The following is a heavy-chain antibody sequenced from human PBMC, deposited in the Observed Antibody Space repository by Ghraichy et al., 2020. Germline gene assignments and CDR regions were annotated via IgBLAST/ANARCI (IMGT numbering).Heavy chain of an antibody. V-gene: IGHV4-4*07. CDR1: GGSMSDHY. J-gene: IGHJ3*01. Sequence: SETLSLTCTVSGGSMSDHYWSWIRQPAGKGLEWIGRVYASGSTNFNPSLESRVTMSVDTSKNQLSLNLRSVSAADTAIYYCARQQPPDTFDMWGHDAFDVWGQGTMVTVSS. CDR3: ARQQPPDTFDMWGHDAFDV. D-gene: IGHD3-16*01. CDR2: VYASGST.